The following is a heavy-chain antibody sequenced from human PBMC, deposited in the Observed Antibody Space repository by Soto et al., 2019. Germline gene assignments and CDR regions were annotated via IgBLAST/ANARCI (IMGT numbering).Heavy chain of an antibody. V-gene: IGHV4-39*01. J-gene: IGHJ6*02. Sequence: SETLSLTCTVSGGSISSISYYWGWIRQPPGKGLEWIGSIYYSGSTYYNPSLKSRVTISVDTSKNQFSLKLSSVTAADTAVYYCARLDYYYGMDVWGQGTTVTVSS. CDR3: ARLDYYYGMDV. CDR2: IYYSGST. CDR1: GGSISSISYY.